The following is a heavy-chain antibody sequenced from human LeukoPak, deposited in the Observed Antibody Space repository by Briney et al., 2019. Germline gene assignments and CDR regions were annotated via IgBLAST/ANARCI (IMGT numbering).Heavy chain of an antibody. Sequence: ASVKVSCKASGYTFTSYYMHWVRQAPGQGLEWMGIINPSGGSTSYAQKFQGRVTMTRDTSTSTVYMELSSLRSEDTAVYYCAAPGPAAAGQYYFDYWGQGTLVTVSS. CDR2: INPSGGST. J-gene: IGHJ4*02. D-gene: IGHD6-13*01. CDR3: AAPGPAAAGQYYFDY. V-gene: IGHV1-46*01. CDR1: GYTFTSYY.